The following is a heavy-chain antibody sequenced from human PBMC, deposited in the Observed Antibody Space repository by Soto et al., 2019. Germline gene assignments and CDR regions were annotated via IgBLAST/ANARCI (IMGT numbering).Heavy chain of an antibody. CDR1: GGSISSGGYY. D-gene: IGHD6-6*01. CDR2: IYYSGGT. Sequence: QVQLQESGPGLVKPSQTLSLTCTVSGGSISSGGYYWSWIRQHPAMGLERIGVIYYSGGTYFNPSRKSRLTISVDTSKNQFSLQLSSVTAAATAVYYCARAGHRSSSEGATGFDPWGQGTLFTVSA. CDR3: ARAGHRSSSEGATGFDP. V-gene: IGHV4-31*03. J-gene: IGHJ5*02.